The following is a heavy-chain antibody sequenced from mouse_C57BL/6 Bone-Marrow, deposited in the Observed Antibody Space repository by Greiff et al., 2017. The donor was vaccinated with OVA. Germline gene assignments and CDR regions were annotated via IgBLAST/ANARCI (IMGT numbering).Heavy chain of an antibody. Sequence: EVQLVESGGGLVQPGGSLSLSCAASGFTFTDYYMSWVRQPPGKALEWLGFIRNKANGYTTEYSASVKGRFTISRDNSQSILYLQMNALRAEDSATYYCARYRGGYYLHWYFDVWGTGTTVTVSS. V-gene: IGHV7-3*01. CDR1: GFTFTDYY. D-gene: IGHD2-3*01. CDR2: IRNKANGYTT. CDR3: ARYRGGYYLHWYFDV. J-gene: IGHJ1*03.